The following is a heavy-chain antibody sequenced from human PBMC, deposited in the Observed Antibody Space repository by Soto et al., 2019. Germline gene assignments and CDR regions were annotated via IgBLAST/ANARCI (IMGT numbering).Heavy chain of an antibody. CDR1: VGSISSFTYY. CDR2: VYYNENT. Sequence: SETLSRTCSVSVGSISSFTYYWGWILQPPGKGLEWIGTVYYNENTYYNPSLKSRVTITVDTAKNQFSLNLRSVTAADTAMYFCARRERYYGSPGWFDPWGPGTLVTVSS. V-gene: IGHV4-39*01. CDR3: ARRERYYGSPGWFDP. D-gene: IGHD3-10*01. J-gene: IGHJ5*02.